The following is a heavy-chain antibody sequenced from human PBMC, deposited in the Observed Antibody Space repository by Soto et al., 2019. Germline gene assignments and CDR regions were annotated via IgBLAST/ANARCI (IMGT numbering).Heavy chain of an antibody. J-gene: IGHJ4*02. CDR2: IKQDGSEK. Sequence: GGSLRLSCAASGFTFSSYWMSWVRQASGKGLEWVANIKQDGSEKYYVDSVKGRFTISRDNAKNSLYLQMNSLRAEDTAVYYCARDFYIVVVPAAPTFDYWGQGTLVTVSS. V-gene: IGHV3-7*01. D-gene: IGHD2-2*01. CDR1: GFTFSSYW. CDR3: ARDFYIVVVPAAPTFDY.